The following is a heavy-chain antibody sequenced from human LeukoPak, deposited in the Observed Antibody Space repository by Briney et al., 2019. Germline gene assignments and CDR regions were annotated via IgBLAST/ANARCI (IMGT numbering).Heavy chain of an antibody. CDR2: INSDGSSI. CDR3: ARRFDS. Sequence: GGSLRLSCAASGFTFSLYWMHWVRQAPGKGLVWVSRINSDGSSIRYADSVKGRFTVSRDIAKNSLYLQMNGLRVEDTAVYYCARRFDSWGQGTLVTVSS. CDR1: GFTFSLYW. V-gene: IGHV3-74*01. J-gene: IGHJ4*02.